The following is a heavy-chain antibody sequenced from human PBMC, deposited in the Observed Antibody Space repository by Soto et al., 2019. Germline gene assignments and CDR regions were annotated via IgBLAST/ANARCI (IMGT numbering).Heavy chain of an antibody. CDR3: ARGTMAPGLDY. V-gene: IGHV4-59*08. CDR2: IHYNGNT. Sequence: SETLSLTCTVSGDSISSYSWSWIRQPPGKGLEWIGNIHYNGNTKYSPSLKSRVTISRDNSKNSLYLHMDSLRDEDTAVYFCARGTMAPGLDYWGQGILVTVSS. J-gene: IGHJ4*02. D-gene: IGHD3-3*01. CDR1: GDSISSYS.